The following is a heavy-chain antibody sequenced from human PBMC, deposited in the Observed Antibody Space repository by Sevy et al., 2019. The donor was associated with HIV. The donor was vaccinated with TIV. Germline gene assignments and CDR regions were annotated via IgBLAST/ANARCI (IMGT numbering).Heavy chain of an antibody. CDR3: AREGGYSDQGMDV. CDR1: GFTFSNYN. J-gene: IGHJ6*02. V-gene: IGHV3-48*01. Sequence: GGSLRLSCAASGFTFSNYNMNWVRQAPGKGLEWASYINSSSNTIYYADSVKGRFTISRDNDKNSLYLEMNSLRAEDTAVYYCAREGGYSDQGMDVWGLGTTVTVSS. D-gene: IGHD5-12*01. CDR2: INSSSNTI.